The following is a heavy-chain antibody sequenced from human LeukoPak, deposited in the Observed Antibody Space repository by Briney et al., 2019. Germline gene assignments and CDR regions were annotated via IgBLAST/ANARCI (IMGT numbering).Heavy chain of an antibody. CDR1: GFTFSGSP. V-gene: IGHV3-73*01. Sequence: GGSLKLSCAASGFTFSGSPMHRVRQASGKGLEWVGRIRSKANNYATAYAASVKGRFTISRDDSKNTAYLQMNSLETEDTAVYYCTKYYYDSSDYTYYFDHWGQGTLVTVSS. D-gene: IGHD3-22*01. CDR3: TKYYYDSSDYTYYFDH. J-gene: IGHJ4*02. CDR2: IRSKANNYAT.